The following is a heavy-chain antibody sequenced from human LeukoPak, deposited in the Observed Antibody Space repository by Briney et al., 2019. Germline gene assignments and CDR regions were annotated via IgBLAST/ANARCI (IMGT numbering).Heavy chain of an antibody. J-gene: IGHJ4*02. CDR3: TRDRGQWLVDY. Sequence: SETLSLTCTVSGGSISTSGYYWGWIRQPPGKGLEYFASIDSSGNAYYNPSLQSRVTISADTSKNQFSLKLSSVTAADTAVYYCTRDRGQWLVDYWGQGTLVTVSS. CDR1: GGSISTSGYY. V-gene: IGHV4-39*07. CDR2: IDSSGNA. D-gene: IGHD6-19*01.